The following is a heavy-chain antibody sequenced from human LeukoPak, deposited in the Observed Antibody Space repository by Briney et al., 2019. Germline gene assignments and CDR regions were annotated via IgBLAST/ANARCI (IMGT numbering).Heavy chain of an antibody. CDR1: GGSISSYY. CDR3: ARVSHDYVWGSYLDY. J-gene: IGHJ4*02. D-gene: IGHD3-16*01. V-gene: IGHV4-59*08. CDR2: IYYSGST. Sequence: SETLSLTCTVSGGSISSYYWSWIRQPPGKGLEWIGYIYYSGSTNYNPSLKSRVTISVDTSKNQFSLKLSSVTAADTAVYYCARVSHDYVWGSYLDYWGQGTLVTVSS.